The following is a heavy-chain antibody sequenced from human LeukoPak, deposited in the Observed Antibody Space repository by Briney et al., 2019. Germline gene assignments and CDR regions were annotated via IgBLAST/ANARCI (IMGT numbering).Heavy chain of an antibody. CDR2: IYYSGST. Sequence: SETLSLTCTVSGGSISSSSYYWGWIRQPPGKGLEWIGSIYYSGSTYYNPSLKSRVTISVDTSKNQFSLKLSSVTAADTAVYYCARDIDPRHPRRGGAFDIWGQGTMVTVSS. D-gene: IGHD1-14*01. CDR3: ARDIDPRHPRRGGAFDI. CDR1: GGSISSSSYY. J-gene: IGHJ3*02. V-gene: IGHV4-39*07.